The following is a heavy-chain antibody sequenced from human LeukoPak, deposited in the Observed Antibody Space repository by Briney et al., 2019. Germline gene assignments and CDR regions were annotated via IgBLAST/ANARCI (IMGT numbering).Heavy chain of an antibody. CDR3: ARTGRILEWLTIDF. CDR1: GYTFTSYY. V-gene: IGHV1-46*01. J-gene: IGHJ4*02. Sequence: ASVKVSCKASGYTFTSYYMHWVRQAPGQGLEWMGIINPSGGSTSYAQKFQGRVTTATDTSTSTAYMELRSLRSDDTALYYCARTGRILEWLTIDFWGQGTPVTVSS. CDR2: INPSGGST. D-gene: IGHD3-3*01.